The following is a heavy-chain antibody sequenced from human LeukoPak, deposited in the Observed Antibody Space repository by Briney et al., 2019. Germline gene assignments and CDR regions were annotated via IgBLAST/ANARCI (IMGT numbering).Heavy chain of an antibody. V-gene: IGHV4-30-4*08. J-gene: IGHJ2*01. CDR3: ASHTTVTNWYFDL. CDR1: GFTFSSYS. CDR2: MYYTGLS. D-gene: IGHD4-17*01. Sequence: LRLSCAASGFTFSSYSMNWVRQAPGKGLEWIGYMYYTGLSYYNPSLKSRVTISVDTSKNQFSLKLSSVTAADTAVYYCASHTTVTNWYFDLWGRGTLVTVSS.